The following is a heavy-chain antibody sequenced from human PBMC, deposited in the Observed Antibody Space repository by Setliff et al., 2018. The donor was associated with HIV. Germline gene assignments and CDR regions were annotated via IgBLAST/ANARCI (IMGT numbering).Heavy chain of an antibody. J-gene: IGHJ1*01. CDR1: GVTFNYSF. CDR3: ARGADASGYFYREYSQH. V-gene: IGHV1-69*13. Sequence: VKVSCKASGVTFNYSFITWVRQAPGQGLEWMGGVVPTIHEATYAQKFQGRVTITADESATTVYMEMSGLTSEDTAIYYCARGADASGYFYREYSQHWGQGTLVTVSS. CDR2: VVPTIHEA. D-gene: IGHD3-22*01.